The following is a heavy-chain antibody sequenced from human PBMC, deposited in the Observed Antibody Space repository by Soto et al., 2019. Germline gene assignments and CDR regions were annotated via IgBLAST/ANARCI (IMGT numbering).Heavy chain of an antibody. D-gene: IGHD3-3*01. CDR1: GGSISSYY. V-gene: IGHV4-59*01. Sequence: SETLPLTCTVSGGSISSYYWSWIRQPPGKGLEWIGYIYYSGSTNYNPSLKSRVTISVDTSKNQFSLKLSSVTAADTAVYYCARGDFWSGYHPLDYWGQGTLVTVSS. J-gene: IGHJ4*02. CDR2: IYYSGST. CDR3: ARGDFWSGYHPLDY.